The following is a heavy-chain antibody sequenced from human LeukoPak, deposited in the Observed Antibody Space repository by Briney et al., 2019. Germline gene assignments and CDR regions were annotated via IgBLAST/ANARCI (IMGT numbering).Heavy chain of an antibody. Sequence: SETLSLTCSVSGGSFTDTTYLWGWILQPPGKGLEWIGSIYYRGNTYYSPPLKSRVTLFVDTSKNQFSLKLTSVTAADTAIYYCARRKVAAEIDYWGQGTLVTVSS. CDR3: ARRKVAAEIDY. CDR1: GGSFTDTTYL. J-gene: IGHJ4*02. D-gene: IGHD6-13*01. CDR2: IYYRGNT. V-gene: IGHV4-39*01.